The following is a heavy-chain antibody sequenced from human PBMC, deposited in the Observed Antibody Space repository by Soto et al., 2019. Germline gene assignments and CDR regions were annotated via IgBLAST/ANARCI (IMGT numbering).Heavy chain of an antibody. V-gene: IGHV1-3*01. CDR3: ARDIVVVVAASYYYSGMDV. CDR1: GYTFTSYT. J-gene: IGHJ6*02. D-gene: IGHD2-15*01. CDR2: INAGNGNT. Sequence: GASVKVSCKASGYTFTSYTMHWVRQAPGQRLEWMGWINAGNGNTKYSQKFQGRVTISRDTFASTAYMELSSLRSEDTAVYYCARDIVVVVAASYYYSGMDVWGQGTTGTV.